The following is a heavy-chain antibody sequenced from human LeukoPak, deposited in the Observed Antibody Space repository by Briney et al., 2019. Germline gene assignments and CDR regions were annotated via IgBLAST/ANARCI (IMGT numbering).Heavy chain of an antibody. J-gene: IGHJ5*01. CDR1: GASVKSDY. Sequence: PSETLSLACSVSGASVKSDYWSWIRQSPGKGLEWIANVYYNGSTNYNPSLKSRVTISVDASKNQISLKLSSVTAADTAVYYCARQVVIIPSSRGGPWFDPWGQGTLVAVSS. CDR3: ARQVVIIPSSRGGPWFDP. D-gene: IGHD2/OR15-2a*01. V-gene: IGHV4-59*08. CDR2: VYYNGST.